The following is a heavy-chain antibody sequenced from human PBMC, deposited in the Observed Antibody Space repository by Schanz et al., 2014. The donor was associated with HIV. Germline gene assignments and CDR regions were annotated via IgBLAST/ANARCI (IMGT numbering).Heavy chain of an antibody. CDR1: GFTFGNYA. J-gene: IGHJ4*02. D-gene: IGHD6-13*01. CDR3: AKDFYFRPGRAAAVSFFDY. CDR2: ISWSSGNI. V-gene: IGHV3-9*01. Sequence: EVQLVESGGGLVQPGRSLRLSCAGSGFTFGNYAMHWVRQAPGKGPEWVSGISWSSGNIGYADSVKGRFTISRDNAKNSLYLQMTSLRDEVTALYYCAKDFYFRPGRAAAVSFFDYWGQGTLVTVSS.